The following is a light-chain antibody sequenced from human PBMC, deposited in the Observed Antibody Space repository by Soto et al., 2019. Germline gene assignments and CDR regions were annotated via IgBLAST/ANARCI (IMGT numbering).Light chain of an antibody. Sequence: QSVLTQPPSASGSPGQSVTISCTGTSSDVGGYNYVSWYQQHTGKAPKLMIYEVSKRPSGVPDRFSGSKSGNTASLPVSGLQAEDEADYYCSSYAGSNNLVFGGGTKLTVL. J-gene: IGLJ2*01. CDR2: EVS. V-gene: IGLV2-8*01. CDR1: SSDVGGYNY. CDR3: SSYAGSNNLV.